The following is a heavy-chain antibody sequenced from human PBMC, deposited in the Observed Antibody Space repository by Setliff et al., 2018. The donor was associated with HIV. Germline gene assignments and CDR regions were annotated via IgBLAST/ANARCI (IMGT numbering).Heavy chain of an antibody. J-gene: IGHJ4*02. D-gene: IGHD3-3*01. CDR1: GDSMSSGSYY. CDR3: ARDVMEWFGNYFDN. CDR2: IHISGTT. Sequence: PSETLSLTCSVSGDSMSSGSYYWSWIRQPAGKGLEWIGQIHISGTTNYNPSLKSRVTISIDTSKHQFSLKLTSVTAADTALYYCARDVMEWFGNYFDNWGQGALVTVSS. V-gene: IGHV4-61*09.